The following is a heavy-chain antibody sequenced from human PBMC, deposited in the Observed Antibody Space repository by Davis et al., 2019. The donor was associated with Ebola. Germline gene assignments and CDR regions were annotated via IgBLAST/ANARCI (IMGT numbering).Heavy chain of an antibody. J-gene: IGHJ6*02. D-gene: IGHD3-10*01. CDR3: ARDSMYYYGSGSYYKRHYGMDV. V-gene: IGHV3-72*01. CDR2: TRNKANSYTT. CDR1: GFTFSDHY. Sequence: PGGSLRLSCAASGFTFSDHYMDWVRQAPGKGLEWVGRTRNKANSYTTEYAASVKGRFTISRDDSKNSLYLQMNSLKTEDTAVYYCARDSMYYYGSGSYYKRHYGMDVWGQGTTVTVSS.